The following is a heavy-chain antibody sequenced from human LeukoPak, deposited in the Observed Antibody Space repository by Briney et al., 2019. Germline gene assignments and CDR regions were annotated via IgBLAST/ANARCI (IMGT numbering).Heavy chain of an antibody. CDR2: XXXXFGTA. D-gene: IGHD3-16*02. CDR3: ARGVDDYVWGSYRAPHFDY. J-gene: IGHJ4*02. Sequence: SVKVSCKASGGTFSSYAISWVRQAPGQGLXXXXXXXXXFGTANYAHKFQGRVTITADESTSTAYMELSSLRSEDTAVYYCARGVDDYVWGSYRAPHFDYWGQGTLVTVSS. V-gene: IGHV1-69*13. CDR1: GGTFSSYA.